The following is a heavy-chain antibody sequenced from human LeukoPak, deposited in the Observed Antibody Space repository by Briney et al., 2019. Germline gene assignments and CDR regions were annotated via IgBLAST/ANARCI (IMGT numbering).Heavy chain of an antibody. D-gene: IGHD2-21*01. CDR2: ISYDGSNE. V-gene: IGHV3-30*18. Sequence: GGSLRLSCAASGFTFSTYGMHWVRRAPGKGLEWVAVISYDGSNEYYADSVKGRFTISRDNSKNTLYLQMSSLRAEDTAVYYCAKEFNRGLPDYWGQGTLVTVPS. CDR3: AKEFNRGLPDY. CDR1: GFTFSTYG. J-gene: IGHJ4*02.